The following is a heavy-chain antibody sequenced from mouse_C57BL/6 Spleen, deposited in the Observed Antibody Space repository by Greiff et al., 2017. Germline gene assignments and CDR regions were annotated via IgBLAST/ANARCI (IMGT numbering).Heavy chain of an antibody. CDR3: AREYCGSSYFDY. J-gene: IGHJ2*01. CDR2: IDPSDSYT. CDR1: GYTFTSYW. Sequence: VQLQQPGAELVKPGASVKLSCKASGYTFTSYWMQWVKQRPGQGLEWIGEIDPSDSYTNYNQKFKGKATLTVDTSSSTAYMQLSSLTSEDSAVYYCAREYCGSSYFDYWGQGTTLTVSS. V-gene: IGHV1-50*01. D-gene: IGHD1-1*01.